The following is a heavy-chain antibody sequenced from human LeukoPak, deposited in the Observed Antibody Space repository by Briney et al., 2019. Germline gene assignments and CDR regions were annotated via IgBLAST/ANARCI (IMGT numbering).Heavy chain of an antibody. V-gene: IGHV1-2*02. CDR2: INPNSGGT. CDR3: ARRVEYQLLYWFDP. D-gene: IGHD2-2*01. Sequence: ASVKVSCKASGYTFTSYDINWVRQAPGQGLEWMGWINPNSGGTNYAQKFQGRVTMTRDTSISTAYMELSRLRSDDTAVYYCARRVEYQLLYWFDPWGQGTLVTVSS. J-gene: IGHJ5*02. CDR1: GYTFTSYD.